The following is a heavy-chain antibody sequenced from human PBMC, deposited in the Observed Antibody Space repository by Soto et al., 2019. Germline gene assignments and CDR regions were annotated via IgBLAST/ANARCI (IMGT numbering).Heavy chain of an antibody. Sequence: EVQLVESGGGLVKPGGSLRLSCAASGFTFSNAWMNWVRQAPGKGLEWVGRIKSKTDGGTTDYAAPVKGRFTISRDDSKNTLYLQMNRQKTEDTAVYYCTTVFRSGWYAGWFDPWGQGTLVTVSS. CDR2: IKSKTDGGTT. CDR1: GFTFSNAW. D-gene: IGHD6-19*01. CDR3: TTVFRSGWYAGWFDP. V-gene: IGHV3-15*07. J-gene: IGHJ5*02.